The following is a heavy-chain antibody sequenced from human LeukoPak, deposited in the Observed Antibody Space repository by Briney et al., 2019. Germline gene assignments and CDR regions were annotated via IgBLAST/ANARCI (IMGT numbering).Heavy chain of an antibody. V-gene: IGHV1-69*13. Sequence: SVKVSCKASGYTFTGYYMHWVRQAPGQGLEWMGGIIPIFGTANYAQKFQGRVTITADESTSTAYMELSSLRSEDTAVYYCARGVTIFGVVIRAFDIWGQGTMVTVSS. CDR3: ARGVTIFGVVIRAFDI. J-gene: IGHJ3*02. CDR2: IIPIFGTA. CDR1: GYTFTGYY. D-gene: IGHD3-3*01.